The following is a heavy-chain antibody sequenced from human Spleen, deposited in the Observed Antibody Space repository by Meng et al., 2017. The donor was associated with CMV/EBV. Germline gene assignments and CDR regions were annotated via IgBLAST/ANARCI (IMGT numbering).Heavy chain of an antibody. J-gene: IGHJ6*02. CDR2: INSDGSST. D-gene: IGHD3/OR15-3a*01. Sequence: GGSLRLSCAGSGFKFSDYWMHWVRQTPGKGLVWVSRINSDGSSTSYADSVKGRFTISRDNAKNTLYLQMNSLRAEDTAVYYCAKMKGLGLVAVGYGMDVWGQGTTVTVSS. CDR1: GFKFSDYW. CDR3: AKMKGLGLVAVGYGMDV. V-gene: IGHV3-74*01.